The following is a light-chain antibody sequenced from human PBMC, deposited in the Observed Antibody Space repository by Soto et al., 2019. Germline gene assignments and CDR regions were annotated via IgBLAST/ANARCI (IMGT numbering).Light chain of an antibody. J-gene: IGKJ1*01. CDR1: QSVSSSY. CDR3: QQCGDSLWT. V-gene: IGKV3-20*01. CDR2: GAS. Sequence: EIVLTQSPGTLSLSPGERATLSCRASQSVSSSYLAWFQQKPGQAPRLLIYGASSRATGIPDRFSGSGSGTDFTLTISRLEPEDFAVYFCQQCGDSLWTFGQGTKLEIK.